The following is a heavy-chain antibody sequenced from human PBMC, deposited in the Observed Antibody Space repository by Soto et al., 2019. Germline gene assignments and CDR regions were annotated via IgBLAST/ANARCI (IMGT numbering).Heavy chain of an antibody. D-gene: IGHD6-13*01. CDR3: ARGSSPVDFDY. V-gene: IGHV1-3*01. J-gene: IGHJ4*02. CDR2: INAGNGNT. Sequence: ASVKVSCKASGYTFTSYAMHWVRQAPGQRLEWMGWINAGNGNTKYSQKFQGRVTITRDTSASTAYMELRSLRSDDTAVYYCARGSSPVDFDYWGQGTLVTVSS. CDR1: GYTFTSYA.